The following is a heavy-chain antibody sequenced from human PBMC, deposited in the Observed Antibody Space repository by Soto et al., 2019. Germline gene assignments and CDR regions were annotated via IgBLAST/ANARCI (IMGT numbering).Heavy chain of an antibody. CDR1: GYTFTSYA. D-gene: IGHD2-2*01. J-gene: IGHJ4*02. Sequence: ASVKVSCKASGYTFTSYAMHWVRQAPGQRLEWMGWINAGNGNTKYSQKFQGRVTITRDTSASTAYMELSSLRSEDTAVYYCARVGSDCSSTSCYAFGYWGQGTLVTVSS. V-gene: IGHV1-3*01. CDR3: ARVGSDCSSTSCYAFGY. CDR2: INAGNGNT.